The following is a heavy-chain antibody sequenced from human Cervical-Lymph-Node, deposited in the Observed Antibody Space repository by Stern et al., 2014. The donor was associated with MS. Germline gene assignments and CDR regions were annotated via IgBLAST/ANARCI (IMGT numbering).Heavy chain of an antibody. V-gene: IGHV4-4*02. CDR1: GGSISSSNW. D-gene: IGHD1-14*01. CDR3: ARELPDLNAFDI. Sequence: QLQLQESGPGLVKPSGTLSLTCAVSGGSISSSNWWSWVRQSPGKGLEWIGEIYHSGGTKYSPSFESRVIISVDKSKNHFSLKLSYVTAADTAVYYCARELPDLNAFDIWGQGTMVTVSS. CDR2: IYHSGGT. J-gene: IGHJ3*02.